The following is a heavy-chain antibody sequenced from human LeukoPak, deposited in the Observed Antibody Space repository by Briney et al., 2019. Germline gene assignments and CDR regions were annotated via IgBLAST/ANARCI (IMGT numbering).Heavy chain of an antibody. D-gene: IGHD1-26*01. CDR1: GFTFSTYG. J-gene: IGHJ4*02. CDR3: AKNRSGSYIDY. CDR2: IQYDGSDK. Sequence: GGSLRLSCAASGFTFSTYGMHWVRQAPGQGLEGVAFIQYDGSDKYYADSVKGRFTISRDNSKNTLYLQMNSLRPEDTAVYYCAKNRSGSYIDYWGQGTLVTVSS. V-gene: IGHV3-30*02.